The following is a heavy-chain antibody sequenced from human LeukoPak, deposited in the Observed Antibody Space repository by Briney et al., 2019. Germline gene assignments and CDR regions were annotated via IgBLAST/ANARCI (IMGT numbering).Heavy chain of an antibody. CDR2: IHHSGST. J-gene: IGHJ5*02. Sequence: SETLSLTCAVYGGSFSGYYWSWIRQPPGKGLEWIGEIHHSGSTNYNPSLKSRVTISVDTSKNQFSLKLSSVTAADTAVYYCARGVRFVGERLQRWNCWFDPWGQGTLVTVSS. D-gene: IGHD1-26*01. CDR1: GGSFSGYY. CDR3: ARGVRFVGERLQRWNCWFDP. V-gene: IGHV4-34*01.